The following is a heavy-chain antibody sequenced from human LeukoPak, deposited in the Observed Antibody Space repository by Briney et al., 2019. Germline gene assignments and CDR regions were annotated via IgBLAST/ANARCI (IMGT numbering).Heavy chain of an antibody. J-gene: IGHJ1*01. CDR1: GFTFDNYA. V-gene: IGHV3-23*01. CDR2: ISCSGGST. D-gene: IGHD5-12*01. CDR3: AKGVVTTWNYFQH. Sequence: GSLRLSCAASGFTFDNYAMHWVRQAPGQGLEWVSGISCSGGSTYYADSVKGRFTITRDNSKNTLYLQMNSLRAEDTAVYYCAKGVVTTWNYFQHWGQGTLVTVSS.